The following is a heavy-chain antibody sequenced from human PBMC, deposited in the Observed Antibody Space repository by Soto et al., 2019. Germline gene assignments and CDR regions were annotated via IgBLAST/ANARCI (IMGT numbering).Heavy chain of an antibody. Sequence: ASVKVSCKASGYTFTSYGISWVRQAPGQGLEWMGWISAYNGNTNYAQKLQGRVTMTTDTSTSTAYMELRSLRSDDTAVYYCARIAVRQTYYYYYGMDVWGQGTTVTVSS. J-gene: IGHJ6*02. V-gene: IGHV1-18*01. CDR1: GYTFTSYG. D-gene: IGHD6-19*01. CDR3: ARIAVRQTYYYYYGMDV. CDR2: ISAYNGNT.